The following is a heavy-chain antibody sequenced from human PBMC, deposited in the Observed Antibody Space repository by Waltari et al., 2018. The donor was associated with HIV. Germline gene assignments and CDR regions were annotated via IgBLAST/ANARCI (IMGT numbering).Heavy chain of an antibody. CDR2: IRDSGDGT. CDR3: AKESGAIGTPLNDY. D-gene: IGHD1-26*01. J-gene: IGHJ4*02. CDR1: VFTFNQYA. V-gene: IGHV3-23*01. Sequence: EVHLLESGGALVQPGGSLRLSCAASVFTFNQYAMSWVRQAPGKGLEWVSGIRDSGDGTYYADSVKGRFTISRDNSKGTLYLQMNSLRVEDTAVYYCAKESGAIGTPLNDYWGQGTLVTVSS.